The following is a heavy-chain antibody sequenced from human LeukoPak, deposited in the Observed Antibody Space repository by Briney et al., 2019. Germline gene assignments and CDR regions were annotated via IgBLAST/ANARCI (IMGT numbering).Heavy chain of an antibody. CDR1: GFTFSDYS. CDR3: ARVYGGNVVSYFDY. D-gene: IGHD4-23*01. CDR2: IGSGGATI. J-gene: IGHJ4*02. Sequence: GGSLRLSCAASGFTFSDYSMNWVRQAPGKGLEWVSYIGSGGATIYYADSVKGRFTISRDNAQNSLYLQMNSLSAEDTAVYYCARVYGGNVVSYFDYWGQGTLVTVSS. V-gene: IGHV3-48*04.